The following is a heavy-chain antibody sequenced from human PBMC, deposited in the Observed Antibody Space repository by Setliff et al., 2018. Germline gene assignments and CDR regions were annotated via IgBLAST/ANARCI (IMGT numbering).Heavy chain of an antibody. CDR3: AKDSDYDFLTGSYMDV. V-gene: IGHV3-20*04. J-gene: IGHJ6*03. D-gene: IGHD3-9*01. CDR1: GFDFGVYG. CDR2: LSWNGDDT. Sequence: GGSLRLSCTASGFDFGVYGMSWIRQAPGKGLEWVSGLSWNGDDTGYAVSVRGRFTISRDNAKNSLYLQMNSLRREDTAVYYCAKDSDYDFLTGSYMDVWGKGTTVTVSS.